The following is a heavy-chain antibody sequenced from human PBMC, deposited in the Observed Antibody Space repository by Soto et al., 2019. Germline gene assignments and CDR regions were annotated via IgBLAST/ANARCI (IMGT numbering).Heavy chain of an antibody. J-gene: IGHJ4*02. CDR3: ARARSDYYDSSGFIDY. V-gene: IGHV4-39*01. CDR2: IYYSGST. CDR1: GGSISSSSYY. D-gene: IGHD3-22*01. Sequence: LSLTCTVSGGSISSSSYYWGWIRQPPGKGLEWIGSIYYSGSTYYNPSLKSRVTISVDTSKNQFSLKLSSVTAADTAVYYCARARSDYYDSSGFIDYWGQGTLVTVSS.